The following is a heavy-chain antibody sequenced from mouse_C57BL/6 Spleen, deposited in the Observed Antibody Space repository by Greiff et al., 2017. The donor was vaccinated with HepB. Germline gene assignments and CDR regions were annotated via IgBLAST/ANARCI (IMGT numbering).Heavy chain of an antibody. CDR3: ARDGYYGSSPFDY. CDR1: GYSITSGYY. Sequence: EVQLVESGPGLVKPSQSLSLTCSVTGYSITSGYYWNWIRQFPGNKLEWMGYISYDGSNNYNPSLKNRISITRDTSKNQFFLKLNSVTTEDTATYYCARDGYYGSSPFDYWGQGTTLTVSS. V-gene: IGHV3-6*01. CDR2: ISYDGSN. D-gene: IGHD1-1*01. J-gene: IGHJ2*01.